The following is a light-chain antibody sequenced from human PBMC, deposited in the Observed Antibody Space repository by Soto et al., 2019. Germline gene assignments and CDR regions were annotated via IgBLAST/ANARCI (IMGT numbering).Light chain of an antibody. V-gene: IGLV2-14*01. CDR2: DVS. CDR1: SSDVGGYNS. Sequence: QSVLTQPASVSGSPGQSITISCTGTSSDVGGYNSVSWYQQHPGKAPKLMIYDVSHRPSGVSDRFSGSKSGNTAALTTSGLQAEDEADYYCSSYTSSSLLVFGGGTKLTLL. CDR3: SSYTSSSLLV. J-gene: IGLJ2*01.